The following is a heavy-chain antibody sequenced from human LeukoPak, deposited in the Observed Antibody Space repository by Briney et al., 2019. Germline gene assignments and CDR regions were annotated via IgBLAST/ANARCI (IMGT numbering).Heavy chain of an antibody. Sequence: PGGSLRLSCAASGFTFSNYAMSWVRQAPGEGLEWVSAISGVSGTTYYADSVKGRFTISRDNSKNTLYLQMNSLRAEDTAVYYCARNSITIFGVVRNYYYGMDVWGQGTTVTVSS. CDR2: ISGVSGTT. D-gene: IGHD3-3*01. J-gene: IGHJ6*02. V-gene: IGHV3-23*01. CDR1: GFTFSNYA. CDR3: ARNSITIFGVVRNYYYGMDV.